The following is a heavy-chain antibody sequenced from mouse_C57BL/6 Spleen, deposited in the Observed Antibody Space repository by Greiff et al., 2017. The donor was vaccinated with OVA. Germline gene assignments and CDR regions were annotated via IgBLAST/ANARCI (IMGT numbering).Heavy chain of an antibody. V-gene: IGHV5-17*01. J-gene: IGHJ1*03. CDR3: ARRFITTVVRYWYFDV. Sequence: EVKLVESGGGLVKPGGSLKLSCAASGFTFSDYGMHWVRQAPEKGLEWVAYISSGSSTIYYADTVKGRFTISRDNAKNTLFLQMTSLRSEDTAMYYCARRFITTVVRYWYFDVWGTGTTVTVSS. CDR1: GFTFSDYG. CDR2: ISSGSSTI. D-gene: IGHD1-1*01.